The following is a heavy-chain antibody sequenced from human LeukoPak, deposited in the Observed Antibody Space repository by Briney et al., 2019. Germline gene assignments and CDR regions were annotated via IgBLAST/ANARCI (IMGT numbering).Heavy chain of an antibody. CDR3: ARGYGSGSYYYFDY. Sequence: SETLSLTCTVSGGSISSYYWSWIRQPAGKGLEWIGRIYTSGSTNYNPSLKSRVTMSVDTPKNQFSLKLSSVTAADTAVYYCARGYGSGSYYYFDYWGQGTLVTVSS. J-gene: IGHJ4*02. D-gene: IGHD3-10*01. CDR2: IYTSGST. CDR1: GGSISSYY. V-gene: IGHV4-4*07.